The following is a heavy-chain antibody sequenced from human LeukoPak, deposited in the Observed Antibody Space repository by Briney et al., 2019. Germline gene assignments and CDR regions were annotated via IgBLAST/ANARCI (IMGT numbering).Heavy chain of an antibody. CDR1: GFTFSSYW. V-gene: IGHV3-74*01. J-gene: IGHJ3*02. CDR2: INSDGSST. CDR3: ASPRAYYDFWSAESGAFDI. Sequence: GGSLRLSCAASGFTFSSYWMHWVRQAPGKGLVWVSRINSDGSSTSYADSVKGRLTISRDNAKNTLYLQMNSLRAEDTAVYYCASPRAYYDFWSAESGAFDIWGQGTMVTVSS. D-gene: IGHD3-3*01.